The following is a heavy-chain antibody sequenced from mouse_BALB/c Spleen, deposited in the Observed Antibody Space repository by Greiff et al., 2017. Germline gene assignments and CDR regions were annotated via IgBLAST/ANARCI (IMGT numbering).Heavy chain of an antibody. Sequence: QVVESGPGLVAPSQSLSITCTVSGFSLTGYGVNWVRQPPGKGLEWLGMIWGDGSTDYNSALKSRLSISKDNSKSQVFLKMNSLQTDDTARYYCARDQLGPHWYFDVWGAGTTVTVSS. D-gene: IGHD4-1*02. V-gene: IGHV2-6-7*01. CDR2: IWGDGST. J-gene: IGHJ1*01. CDR3: ARDQLGPHWYFDV. CDR1: GFSLTGYG.